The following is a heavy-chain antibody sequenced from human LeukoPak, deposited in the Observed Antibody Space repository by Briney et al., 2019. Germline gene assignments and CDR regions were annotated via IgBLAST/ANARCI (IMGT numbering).Heavy chain of an antibody. Sequence: GGSLRLSCAASGFSFSYYWMHWVRQGSGKGPVWVSRIIGDGTRTDCADSVKGRFTISRDNAKSTLYLQMNSLTVEDTAVYYCLRVDDTNGHNWFDPWGRGTLVTVSS. D-gene: IGHD2-8*01. J-gene: IGHJ5*02. V-gene: IGHV3-74*01. CDR1: GFSFSYYW. CDR3: LRVDDTNGHNWFDP. CDR2: IIGDGTRT.